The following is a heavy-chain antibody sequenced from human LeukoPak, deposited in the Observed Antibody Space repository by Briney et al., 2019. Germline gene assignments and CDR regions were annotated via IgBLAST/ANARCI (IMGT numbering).Heavy chain of an antibody. CDR3: ARKGSYYGSGSYPNWFDP. V-gene: IGHV1-18*01. CDR1: GYTFSNYG. CDR2: ISAHNGNT. D-gene: IGHD3-10*01. Sequence: GASVKVSCKASGYTFSNYGISWVRQAPGQGLEWMGWISAHNGNTNYAQKLQGRVTMTTDTSTSTAYMELRSLRSDDTAVYYCARKGSYYGSGSYPNWFDPWGQGTLVTVSS. J-gene: IGHJ5*02.